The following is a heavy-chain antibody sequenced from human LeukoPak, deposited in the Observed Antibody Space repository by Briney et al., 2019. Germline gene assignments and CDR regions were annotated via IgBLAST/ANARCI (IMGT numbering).Heavy chain of an antibody. CDR1: GLTFSSHW. CDR3: ARLDEGAFDI. J-gene: IGHJ3*02. D-gene: IGHD2-2*03. Sequence: GGSLRLSCAASGLTFSSHWMHWVRQAPGKGLVWVSRITNDGSSTTYADSVKGRFTISRDNAKNSLYLQMNSLRAEDTAVYYCARLDEGAFDIWGQGTMVTVSS. CDR2: ITNDGSST. V-gene: IGHV3-74*01.